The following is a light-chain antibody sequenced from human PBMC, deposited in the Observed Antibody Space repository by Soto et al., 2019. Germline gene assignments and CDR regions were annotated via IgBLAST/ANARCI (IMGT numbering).Light chain of an antibody. CDR2: EVT. J-gene: IGLJ2*01. CDR1: SSDVGSYDL. Sequence: QSALTQPASVSGSPGQSITISCAGTSSDVGSYDLLSWYQQHPDKAPKLIIHEVTKRPSGVPYRFSGSKSVKTASLTISGLQGDDEAEYYCCSYAGRSTVVFGGGTQLTVL. V-gene: IGLV2-23*02. CDR3: CSYAGRSTVV.